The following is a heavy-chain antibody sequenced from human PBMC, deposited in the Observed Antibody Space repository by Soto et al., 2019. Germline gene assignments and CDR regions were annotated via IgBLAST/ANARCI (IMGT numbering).Heavy chain of an antibody. Sequence: EVQLVESGGGLVQPGRSLRLSCAASGFTFDDYAMHWVRQAPGKGLEWVSGISWNSGSIGYADSVKGRFTISKENAKNALYLQMNGLRAEDTALYYYAKDISGIAAAGGWFDPWGQGTLVTVSS. CDR1: GFTFDDYA. CDR2: ISWNSGSI. D-gene: IGHD6-13*01. V-gene: IGHV3-9*01. CDR3: AKDISGIAAAGGWFDP. J-gene: IGHJ5*02.